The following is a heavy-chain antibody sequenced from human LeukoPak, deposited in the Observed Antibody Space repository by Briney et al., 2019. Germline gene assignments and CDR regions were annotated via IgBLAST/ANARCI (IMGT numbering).Heavy chain of an antibody. V-gene: IGHV4-34*01. CDR3: ARHSENTGAI. D-gene: IGHD5-18*01. J-gene: IGHJ3*02. CDR2: INHSGST. Sequence: PSETLSLTCAVYGGSFSGYYWSWIRQPPGKGLEWIGEINHSGSTNYNPSLKSRVTISVDTSKNQFSLKLSSVTAADTAMYYCARHSENTGAIWGQGTMVTVSS. CDR1: GGSFSGYY.